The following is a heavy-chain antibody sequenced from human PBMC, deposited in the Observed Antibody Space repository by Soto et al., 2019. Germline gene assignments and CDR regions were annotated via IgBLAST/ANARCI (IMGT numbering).Heavy chain of an antibody. CDR1: GFTFSSYA. V-gene: IGHV3-30-3*01. D-gene: IGHD3-10*01. CDR2: ISYDGSNK. J-gene: IGHJ5*02. CDR3: AREGFLYRITMVRGVTRAPNWFDP. Sequence: GGSLRLSCAASGFTFSSYAMHWVRQAPGKGLEWVAVISYDGSNKYYADSVKGRFTISRDNSKNTLYLQMNSLRAEDTAVYYCAREGFLYRITMVRGVTRAPNWFDPWGQGTLVTVSS.